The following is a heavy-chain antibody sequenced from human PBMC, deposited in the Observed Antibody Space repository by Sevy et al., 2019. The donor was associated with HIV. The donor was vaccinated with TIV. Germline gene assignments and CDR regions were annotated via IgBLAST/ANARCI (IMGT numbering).Heavy chain of an antibody. CDR2: IYYSGST. V-gene: IGHV4-59*01. D-gene: IGHD6-6*01. CDR3: ARESIGTVGDFDY. Sequence: SETLSLTCTVSGGSFNNYYWSWIRQPPGKGLQWIGYIYYSGSTNYNPSLKSRFTMSLDTSKNQFSLKLSSVTAADTAIYYCARESIGTVGDFDYWGQGTLVTVSS. J-gene: IGHJ4*02. CDR1: GGSFNNYY.